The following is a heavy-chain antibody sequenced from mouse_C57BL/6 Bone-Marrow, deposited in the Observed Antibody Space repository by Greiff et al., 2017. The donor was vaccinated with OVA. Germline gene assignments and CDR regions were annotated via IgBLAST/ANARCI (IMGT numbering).Heavy chain of an antibody. D-gene: IGHD1-1*01. J-gene: IGHJ2*01. CDR1: DSEVFPIAY. CDR3: ARGEPYYGSRGFYY. V-gene: IGHV15-2*01. CDR2: ILPSIGRT. Sequence: QVQLQQSGSELRSPGSSVKLSCKDFDSEVFPIAYISWVRQTPGHGFEWIGGILPSIGRTIYGEKFEDKATLDADTLSNTAYLELNSLTSEDSAIYYCARGEPYYGSRGFYYWGQGTTLTVSS.